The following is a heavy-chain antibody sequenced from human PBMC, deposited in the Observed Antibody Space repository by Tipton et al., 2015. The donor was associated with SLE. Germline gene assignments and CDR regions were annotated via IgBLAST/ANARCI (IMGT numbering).Heavy chain of an antibody. V-gene: IGHV4-38-2*02. CDR2: MYHNGVT. CDR1: GSSITSDFY. Sequence: TLSLTCTVSGSSITSDFYWGWVRQPPGKGLEWIGSMYHNGVTYYNPSLKSRVSMSVDTSKNQFSLKLNSVTAADTAVYYCARDPGRYDFGPYGMDVWGQGTTVTVSS. D-gene: IGHD3-3*01. CDR3: ARDPGRYDFGPYGMDV. J-gene: IGHJ6*02.